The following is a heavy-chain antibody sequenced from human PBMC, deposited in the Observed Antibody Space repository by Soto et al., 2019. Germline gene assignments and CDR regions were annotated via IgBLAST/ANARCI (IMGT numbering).Heavy chain of an antibody. Sequence: GGSLRLSYAVSGFTFSSYWMHWVRQVPGKGLVWVSRINSDGSTTTYADSVRGRFTISRDNAKNTLYLQMNSLRAEDTAVYYCARAPVGHFDYWGQGTLVTVSS. CDR2: INSDGSTT. V-gene: IGHV3-74*01. CDR3: ARAPVGHFDY. CDR1: GFTFSSYW. J-gene: IGHJ4*02.